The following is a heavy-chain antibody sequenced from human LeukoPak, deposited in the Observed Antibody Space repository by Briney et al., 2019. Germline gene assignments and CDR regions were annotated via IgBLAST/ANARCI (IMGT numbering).Heavy chain of an antibody. V-gene: IGHV3-30*02. J-gene: IGHJ4*02. Sequence: GASLRLSCAASGFTFSSYGMHWVRQAPGKGLEWVAFIRYDGSNKYYAGSVKGRFTISRDNSKNTLYLQMNSLRAEDTAVYYCAKDPTFVVVPAASFDYWGQGTLVTVSS. CDR1: GFTFSSYG. CDR2: IRYDGSNK. CDR3: AKDPTFVVVPAASFDY. D-gene: IGHD2-2*01.